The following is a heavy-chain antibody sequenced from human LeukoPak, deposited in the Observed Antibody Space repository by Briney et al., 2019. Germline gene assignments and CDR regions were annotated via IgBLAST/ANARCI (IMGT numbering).Heavy chain of an antibody. CDR3: ARGSGSYYRLDY. J-gene: IGHJ4*02. Sequence: GGSLRLSCAASGFIFNKHAMSWVRQAPGKGLEWVSGLSGSGGSTDYADSVKGRFTISRDNSKNTLYLQMNSLRAEDTAVYYCARGSGSYYRLDYWGQGTLVTVSS. CDR2: LSGSGGST. V-gene: IGHV3-23*01. CDR1: GFIFNKHA. D-gene: IGHD1-26*01.